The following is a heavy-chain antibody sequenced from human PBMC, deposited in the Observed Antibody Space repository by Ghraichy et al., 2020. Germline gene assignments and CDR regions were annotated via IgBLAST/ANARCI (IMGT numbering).Heavy chain of an antibody. J-gene: IGHJ4*02. CDR3: GRGNDYVYDYGE. CDR2: INHGGRT. V-gene: IGHV4-34*01. CDR1: GGSLSDYW. D-gene: IGHD4-17*01. Sequence: SETLSLTCAVSGGSLSDYWWSWIRQPPGRGLEGIGEINHGGRTVYNPSLKSRATLSVDTSKNQFSLMLNSVTAADTAVYYCGRGNDYVYDYGEGGRGTLVTVSS.